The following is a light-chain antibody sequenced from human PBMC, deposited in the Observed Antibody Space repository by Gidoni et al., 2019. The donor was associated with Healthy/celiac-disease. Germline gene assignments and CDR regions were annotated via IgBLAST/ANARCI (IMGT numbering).Light chain of an antibody. J-gene: IGLJ2*01. V-gene: IGLV3-1*01. CDR1: KLGDNY. Sequence: SYELTQPPSVSVSPGQTASITCSGDKLGDNYACWYQQKPGHSPVLVIYQDSKRPSGIPERFSGSNSGNTATLTISGTQAMDEADYYCQAWDSSTVVVGGGTKLTV. CDR3: QAWDSSTVV. CDR2: QDS.